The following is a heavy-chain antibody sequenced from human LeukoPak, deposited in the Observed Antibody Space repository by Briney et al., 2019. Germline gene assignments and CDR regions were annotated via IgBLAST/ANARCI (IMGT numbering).Heavy chain of an antibody. CDR2: ISGSGGTT. Sequence: GGSLRLSCAASGFTFSSYGMSWVRQAPGKGLEWVSAISGSGGTTNYADSVKGRFTISRDNSKNTVYLQMNSLRAEDTAVYYCARGGGSYYDFWSGKDPFDPWGQGTLVTVSS. CDR3: ARGGGSYYDFWSGKDPFDP. J-gene: IGHJ5*02. CDR1: GFTFSSYG. D-gene: IGHD3-3*01. V-gene: IGHV3-23*01.